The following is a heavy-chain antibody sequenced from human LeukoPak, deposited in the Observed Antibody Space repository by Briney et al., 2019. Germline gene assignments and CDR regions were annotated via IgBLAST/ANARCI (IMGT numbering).Heavy chain of an antibody. D-gene: IGHD1-1*01. CDR2: IYPGDSDI. Sequence: GESLKISCKGSGYSFTSYWIGWVRQMPGKGLEWMGIIYPGDSDIRYSPSFQGQVTISADKSISTAYLQWSSLKASDTAMYYCARAWKTLSRYYYYMDVWGKGTTVTVSS. CDR1: GYSFTSYW. CDR3: ARAWKTLSRYYYYMDV. V-gene: IGHV5-51*01. J-gene: IGHJ6*03.